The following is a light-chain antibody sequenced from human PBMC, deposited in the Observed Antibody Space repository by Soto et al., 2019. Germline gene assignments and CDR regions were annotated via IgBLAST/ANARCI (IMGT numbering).Light chain of an antibody. CDR1: SSNIGTNT. CDR2: SNN. V-gene: IGLV1-44*01. Sequence: QSALSQPPSASGTPGQRVTISCSGSSSNIGTNTVNWYQQFPGSAPKLLIYSNNQRPSGVPDRFSGSKSGTSASLAISGLQSEDEADYYCAAWDDSLNGSHVIFGGGTQLTVL. CDR3: AAWDDSLNGSHVI. J-gene: IGLJ2*01.